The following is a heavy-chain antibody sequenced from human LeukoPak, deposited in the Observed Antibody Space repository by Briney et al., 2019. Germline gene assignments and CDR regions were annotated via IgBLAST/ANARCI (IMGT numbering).Heavy chain of an antibody. V-gene: IGHV3-23*01. J-gene: IGHJ4*02. Sequence: GGSLRLSCAASGSTFSSYAMSWVRQAPGKGLEWVSAISGSGGSTYYADSVKGRFTISRDNSKNTLYLQMNSLRAEDTAVYYCAKVWSNDYGDYGGFFDYWGQGTLVTVSS. D-gene: IGHD4-17*01. CDR2: ISGSGGST. CDR3: AKVWSNDYGDYGGFFDY. CDR1: GSTFSSYA.